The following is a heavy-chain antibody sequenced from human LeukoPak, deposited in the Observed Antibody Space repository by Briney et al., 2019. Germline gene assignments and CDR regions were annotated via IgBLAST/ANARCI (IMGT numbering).Heavy chain of an antibody. D-gene: IGHD5-24*01. CDR2: IYISGST. CDR3: ARARDGYNRNYYFDY. J-gene: IGHJ4*02. V-gene: IGHV4-4*07. Sequence: SETLSLTCTVSGGSISSYYWSWIRQPAGKGLEWIGRIYISGSTNYNPSLKSRVTMSVDTSKNQFSLKLSSVTAADTAVYYCARARDGYNRNYYFDYWGQGTLVTVSS. CDR1: GGSISSYY.